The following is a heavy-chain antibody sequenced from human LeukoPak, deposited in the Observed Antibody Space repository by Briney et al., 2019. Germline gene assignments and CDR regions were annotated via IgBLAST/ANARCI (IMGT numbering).Heavy chain of an antibody. J-gene: IGHJ4*02. V-gene: IGHV4-59*01. CDR2: IYYSGST. Sequence: SETLSLTCTVSGGSISSYYWSWIRQPPGKGLEWIGYIYYSGSTNYNPSLKSRVTISVDTSKNQFSLKLSSVTAADTAVYYCAKDLNTSLQLAQNFDYWGQGTLVTVSS. D-gene: IGHD5-18*01. CDR3: AKDLNTSLQLAQNFDY. CDR1: GGSISSYY.